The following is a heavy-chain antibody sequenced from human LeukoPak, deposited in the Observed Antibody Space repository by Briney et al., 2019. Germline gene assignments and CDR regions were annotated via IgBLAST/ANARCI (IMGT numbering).Heavy chain of an antibody. CDR3: ARGGCSGTSCYQYNWFDP. CDR1: GGSISTGDYY. J-gene: IGHJ5*02. Sequence: PSETLSLTCTVSGGSISTGDYYWSWIRQHPGEGLEWIGYIYYSGNTYSNPSLKSRVTISVDTSKNQFSLKLTSVTAADTAVYYCARGGCSGTSCYQYNWFDPWGQGTPVTVSS. V-gene: IGHV4-31*03. CDR2: IYYSGNT. D-gene: IGHD2-2*01.